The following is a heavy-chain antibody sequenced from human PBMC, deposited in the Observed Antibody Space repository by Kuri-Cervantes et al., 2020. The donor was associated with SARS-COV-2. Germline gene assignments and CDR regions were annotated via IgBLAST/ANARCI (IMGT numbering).Heavy chain of an antibody. CDR1: GFTFSSYS. J-gene: IGHJ4*02. V-gene: IGHV3-48*01. CDR2: ISSSSSTI. Sequence: GGSLRLSCAASGFTFSSYSMNWVRQAPGKGLEWVSYISSSSSTIYYADSVKGRFTISRDNAKNSLYLQMNSLRGEDTAVYYCARAISSWFDYWGQGTLVTVSS. D-gene: IGHD6-13*01. CDR3: ARAISSWFDY.